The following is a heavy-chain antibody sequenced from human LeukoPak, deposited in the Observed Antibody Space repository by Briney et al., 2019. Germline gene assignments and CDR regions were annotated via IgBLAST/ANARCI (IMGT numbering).Heavy chain of an antibody. CDR3: ARDAVVVAADDPTGWFDP. V-gene: IGHV3-23*01. J-gene: IGHJ5*02. D-gene: IGHD2-15*01. CDR2: ISGSGGST. Sequence: PGGSLRLSCGASGFNFSSYAMSWVRQAPGKGLEWVSAISGSGGSTYYADSVKGRFTISRDNAKNSLYLQMNSLRAEDTAVYYCARDAVVVAADDPTGWFDPWGQGTLVTVSS. CDR1: GFNFSSYA.